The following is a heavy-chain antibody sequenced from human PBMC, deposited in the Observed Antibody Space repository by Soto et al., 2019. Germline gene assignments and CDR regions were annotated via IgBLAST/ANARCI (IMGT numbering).Heavy chain of an antibody. J-gene: IGHJ6*02. CDR1: GFTFSSYG. D-gene: IGHD2-15*01. V-gene: IGHV3-30*18. Sequence: GGSLRLSCAASGFTFSSYGMHWVRQAPGKGLEWVAVISYDGSNKYYADSVKGRFTISGGNSKNTLYLQMNSLRAEDTAVYYCAKEIRYCSGGSCYYYGMDVWGQGTTVTVS. CDR3: AKEIRYCSGGSCYYYGMDV. CDR2: ISYDGSNK.